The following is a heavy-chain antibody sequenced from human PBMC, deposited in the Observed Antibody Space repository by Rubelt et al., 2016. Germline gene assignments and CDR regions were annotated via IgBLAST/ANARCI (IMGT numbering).Heavy chain of an antibody. V-gene: IGHV4-34*01. D-gene: IGHD5-12*01. J-gene: IGHJ4*02. CDR3: ARLVKIVATGGDVDY. CDR2: INHSGST. Sequence: QVQLQQWGAGLLKPSETLSLTCAVYGGSFSGYYWSWIRQPPGKGLEWIGEINHSGSTNYNPSLKSLVTISVDTSKNRLSLKLSSVTAADTAVYYCARLVKIVATGGDVDYWGQGTLVTVSS. CDR1: GGSFSGYY.